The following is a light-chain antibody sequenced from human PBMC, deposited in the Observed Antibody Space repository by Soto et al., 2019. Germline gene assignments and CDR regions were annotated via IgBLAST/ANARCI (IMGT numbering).Light chain of an antibody. Sequence: DIQMTQSPSSLSASVGDRVTITCRASQSISSYLNWYQQKPGKAPKLLIYAASSLQRGVPSRFSVTRSWTDFNSTNTSSQPKDFATYDCQQSYSTPLTFGGGTKVEIK. CDR3: QQSYSTPLT. CDR2: AAS. J-gene: IGKJ4*01. CDR1: QSISSY. V-gene: IGKV1-39*01.